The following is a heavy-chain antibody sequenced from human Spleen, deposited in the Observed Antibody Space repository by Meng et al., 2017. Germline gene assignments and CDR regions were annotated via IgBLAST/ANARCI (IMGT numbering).Heavy chain of an antibody. V-gene: IGHV1-18*01. Sequence: QLLQSGPEVKQPGASLTVSCKASDYTFIGYGVCWVRQAPGQGLEWMAWLGAHPGDTSFAPKFLGRVTVTADTATATAYMELRSLRSDDTAVYYCAKGTPGRSYCDYWGLGTLVTVSS. CDR3: AKGTPGRSYCDY. CDR1: DYTFIGYG. J-gene: IGHJ4*02. D-gene: IGHD3-10*01. CDR2: LGAHPGDT.